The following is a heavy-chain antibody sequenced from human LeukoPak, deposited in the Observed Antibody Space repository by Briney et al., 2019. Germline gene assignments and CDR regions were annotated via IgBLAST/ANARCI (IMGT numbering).Heavy chain of an antibody. V-gene: IGHV3-23*01. D-gene: IGHD3-9*01. CDR2: ISGSGGST. CDR1: GFTFSSYG. CDR3: AKLAYYDILTGYYPDY. J-gene: IGHJ4*02. Sequence: GGSLRLSCAASGFTFSSYGMSWVRQAPGKGLEWVSAISGSGGSTYYADSVKGRFTISRDNSKNTLYLQMNSLRAEDTAIYYCAKLAYYDILTGYYPDYWGQGTLVAVSS.